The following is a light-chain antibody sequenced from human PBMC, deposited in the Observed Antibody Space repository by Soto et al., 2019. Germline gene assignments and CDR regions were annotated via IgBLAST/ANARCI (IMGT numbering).Light chain of an antibody. V-gene: IGKV1-6*01. CDR3: LQDYNYPLT. CDR2: VAS. J-gene: IGKJ4*01. CDR1: QDISND. Sequence: AIPMTQSPSSLSASVGDRVTITCRASQDISNDLGWYQQKPGKAPKVLIYVASTLQSGVPSRFSGSGSGTDFTLTISSLQPEDFATYYCLQDYNYPLTFGGGTKVEIK.